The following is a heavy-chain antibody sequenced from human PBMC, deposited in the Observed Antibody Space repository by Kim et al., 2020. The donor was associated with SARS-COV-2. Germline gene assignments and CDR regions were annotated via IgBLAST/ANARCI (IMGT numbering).Heavy chain of an antibody. CDR1: GGSFSGYY. CDR3: ARRSSALMSR. CDR2: INHSGST. Sequence: SETLSLTCAVYGGSFSGYYWSWIRQPPGKGLEWIGEINHSGSTNYNPSLKSRVTISVDTSKNQFSLKLSSVTAADTAVYYCARRSSALMSRWGQGTLVTVSS. D-gene: IGHD2-2*01. J-gene: IGHJ4*02. V-gene: IGHV4-34*01.